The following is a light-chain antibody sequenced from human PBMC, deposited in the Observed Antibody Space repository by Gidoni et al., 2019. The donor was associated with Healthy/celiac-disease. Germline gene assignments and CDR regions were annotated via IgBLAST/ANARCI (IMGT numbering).Light chain of an antibody. CDR1: HGISTY. CDR3: QQYNSYPLT. V-gene: IGKV1-16*02. J-gene: IGKJ4*01. CDR2: AAS. Sequence: DIQMISSSSSLSASVGDRVTTTCRASHGISTYLGWFQQNPVKATQSLIYAASTLQSGVPSKFSGSGSGTDCTLTISSLQPEDFATYYCQQYNSYPLTCGGGTKVEIK.